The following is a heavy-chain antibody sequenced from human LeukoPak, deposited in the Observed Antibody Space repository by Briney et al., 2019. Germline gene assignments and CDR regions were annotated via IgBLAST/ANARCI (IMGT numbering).Heavy chain of an antibody. D-gene: IGHD3-22*01. CDR3: ARDNGGGYDSSGYKTYYFDY. CDR1: GFTFSSYW. Sequence: GGSLRLSCAASGFTFSSYWTSWVRQAPGKGLEWVANIKQDGSEKYYVDSVKGRFTISRDNAKNSLYLQMNSLRAEDTAVYYCARDNGGGYDSSGYKTYYFDYWGQGTLVTVSS. V-gene: IGHV3-7*01. CDR2: IKQDGSEK. J-gene: IGHJ4*02.